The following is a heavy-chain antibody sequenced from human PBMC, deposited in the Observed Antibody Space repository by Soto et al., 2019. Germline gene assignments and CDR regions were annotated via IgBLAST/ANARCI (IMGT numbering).Heavy chain of an antibody. CDR2: IRDRVHSYST. V-gene: IGHV3-72*01. Sequence: GGSLRLSCAVSGLTFSDHYMGWVRQAPGKGLDWVGRIRDRVHSYSTEYAASVKGRFTISRDDSRNSLYLQMNSLKMEDTAVFYCVSLWSVTGSRDYWGRGTLVTV. CDR1: GLTFSDHY. CDR3: VSLWSVTGSRDY. D-gene: IGHD1-20*01. J-gene: IGHJ4*02.